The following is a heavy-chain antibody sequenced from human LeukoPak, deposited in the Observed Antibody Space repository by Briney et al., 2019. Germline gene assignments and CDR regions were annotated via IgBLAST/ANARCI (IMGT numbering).Heavy chain of an antibody. CDR3: AREIRFLEWFDN. D-gene: IGHD3-3*01. V-gene: IGHV4-4*07. CDR2: IHTSGTT. CDR1: GDSMTNYY. Sequence: PSETLSLTCTVSGDSMTNYYWSFIRQTAGKGLEWIGRIHTSGTTWYNASLKSRVTMSVDASRNQFSLKLSSVTAADTAVYYCAREIRFLEWFDNWGQGTLVTVSS. J-gene: IGHJ4*02.